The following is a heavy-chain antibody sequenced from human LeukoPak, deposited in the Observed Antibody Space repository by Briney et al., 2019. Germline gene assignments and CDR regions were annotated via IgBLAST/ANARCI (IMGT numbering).Heavy chain of an antibody. J-gene: IGHJ4*02. CDR3: ARDKNYYDSSGRRKVTDY. CDR1: GFTFSSYS. Sequence: PGGSLRLSCAASGFTFSSYSMNWVRQAPGKGLEWVSYISSSGNTIYYADSVKGRFTISRDNAKNSLYLQINSLRAEDTAIYYCARDKNYYDSSGRRKVTDYWGQGTLVTVSS. CDR2: ISSSGNTI. D-gene: IGHD3-22*01. V-gene: IGHV3-48*04.